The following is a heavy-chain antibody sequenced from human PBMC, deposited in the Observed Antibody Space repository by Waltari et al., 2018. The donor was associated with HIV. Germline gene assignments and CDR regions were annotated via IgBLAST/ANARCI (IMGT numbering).Heavy chain of an antibody. J-gene: IGHJ4*02. V-gene: IGHV4-38-2*01. CDR2: FYRSGDT. CDR3: ATSKAMVMFDY. CDR1: GYSISSGWY. D-gene: IGHD5-18*01. Sequence: QVKLQESGPGLVKPSETLSLACAVSGYSISSGWYWGWIRQPPGKGLEWIASFYRSGDTYYNPSLKSRVTISLDASKNQFSLKLSSVTAADTALYYCATSKAMVMFDYWGLGALVTVSS.